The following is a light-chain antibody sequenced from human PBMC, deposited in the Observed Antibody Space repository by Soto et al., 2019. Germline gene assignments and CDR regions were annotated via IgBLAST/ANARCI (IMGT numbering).Light chain of an antibody. V-gene: IGKV3-11*01. J-gene: IGKJ4*01. CDR2: DAS. CDR1: QSVSSY. CDR3: LHRYNWPLT. Sequence: EIVLTQSPATLSLSPGERATLSCRASQSVSSYLAWYQHKPGQSPRLLIYDASNRATGIPARFSGSGSGTDFTLNISSLEPEDFAVYYCLHRYNWPLTFGGGTKVGIK.